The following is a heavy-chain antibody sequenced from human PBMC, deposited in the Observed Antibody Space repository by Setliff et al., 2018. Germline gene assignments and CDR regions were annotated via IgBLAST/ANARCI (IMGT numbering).Heavy chain of an antibody. J-gene: IGHJ4*02. CDR3: VRLGTVAAGD. D-gene: IGHD6-19*01. CDR2: ISGDGGFR. Sequence: GGSLRLSCAGSGFTFNNYGMTWVRQAPGKGLEWVSIISGDGGFRDYGDSVKDRFIISRDNPRSTVYLQMNRLRVEDTAVYHCVRLGTVAAGDWGQGTLVTVSS. V-gene: IGHV3-23*01. CDR1: GFTFNNYG.